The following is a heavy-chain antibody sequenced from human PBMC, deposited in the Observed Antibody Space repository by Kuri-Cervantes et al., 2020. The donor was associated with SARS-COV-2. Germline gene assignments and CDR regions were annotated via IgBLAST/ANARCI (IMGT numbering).Heavy chain of an antibody. CDR2: INHSGSGT. CDR1: GGSFSGYY. CDR3: VVGFFSSRKWDY. J-gene: IGHJ4*02. Sequence: GGSLRLSCAVYGGSFSGYYWSWIRQPPGKGLEWIGEINHSGSGTRYPQRFQDRISMTRDTSTSTVYMELSSLTSEDTAVYFCVVGFFSSRKWDYWGQGTLVTVSS. V-gene: IGHV1-46*01. D-gene: IGHD2-15*01.